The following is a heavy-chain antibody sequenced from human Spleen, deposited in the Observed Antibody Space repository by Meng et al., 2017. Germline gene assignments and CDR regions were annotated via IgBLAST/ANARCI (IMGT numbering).Heavy chain of an antibody. CDR1: GFTFSSYE. J-gene: IGHJ4*02. CDR3: ARSPIDKYDLSALPLDY. Sequence: GESLKISCAASGFTFSSYEMNWVRQAPGKGLEWVSYISSSGSTTYYADSVKGRFTISRDNSKNSVFLQINSLRAEDTAVYYCARSPIDKYDLSALPLDYWGQGTLVTVSS. CDR2: ISSSGSTT. D-gene: IGHD3-22*01. V-gene: IGHV3-48*03.